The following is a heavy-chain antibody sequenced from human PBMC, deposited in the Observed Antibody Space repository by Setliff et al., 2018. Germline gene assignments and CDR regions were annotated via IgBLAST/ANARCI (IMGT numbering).Heavy chain of an antibody. CDR3: VREGVDTRSSTDYRYYMDV. CDR1: GDTFRSYG. Sequence: SVKVSCKASGDTFRSYGISWVRQAPGQGLEWMGGTIPMFGSTTYAQKFQGRVTIITDESTTTAYMELSSLGSEDTAVYYCVREGVDTRSSTDYRYYMDVWG. D-gene: IGHD5-18*01. V-gene: IGHV1-69*05. CDR2: TIPMFGST. J-gene: IGHJ6*03.